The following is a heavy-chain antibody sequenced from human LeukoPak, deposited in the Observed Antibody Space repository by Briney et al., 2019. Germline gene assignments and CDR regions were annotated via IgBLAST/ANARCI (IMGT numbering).Heavy chain of an antibody. CDR3: TTESCD. Sequence: GGSLRLSCAASGFTFSNAWMSWVRQAPGKGLEWVGRIKSKSDGGTTDYPAPVKGGFTISRDDSRNTLYLQMKSLKTEHTAVYYCTTESCDWGLGALVTVSS. CDR1: GFTFSNAW. V-gene: IGHV3-15*01. CDR2: IKSKSDGGTT. J-gene: IGHJ4*02.